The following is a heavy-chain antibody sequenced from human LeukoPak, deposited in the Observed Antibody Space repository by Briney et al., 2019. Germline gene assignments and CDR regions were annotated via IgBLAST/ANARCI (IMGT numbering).Heavy chain of an antibody. V-gene: IGHV3-7*04. J-gene: IGHJ4*02. D-gene: IGHD6-13*01. CDR3: ARDFSAGTVDY. Sequence: GGSLRLSCAASGFTFSNYWMSWIRQAPGKGLVWVANIKQDGSEKYYVDSVKGRYTISRDNAKNSLYLQMNSLRAEDTAVYYCARDFSAGTVDYWGQGTLVTVSS. CDR2: IKQDGSEK. CDR1: GFTFSNYW.